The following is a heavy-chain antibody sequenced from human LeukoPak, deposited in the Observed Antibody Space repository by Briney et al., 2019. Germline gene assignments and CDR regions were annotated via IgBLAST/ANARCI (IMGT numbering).Heavy chain of an antibody. D-gene: IGHD3-10*02. CDR2: ISGSGINT. CDR3: AELGITMIGGV. V-gene: IGHV3-23*01. J-gene: IGHJ6*04. Sequence: GGSLRLSCAASGFTFSNYAMSWVRQAPGKGLEWVSAISGSGINTYYTDSVKGRFTISRDNSKNTVYLQMTSLRAEDTAVYYCAELGITMIGGVWGKGTTVTISS. CDR1: GFTFSNYA.